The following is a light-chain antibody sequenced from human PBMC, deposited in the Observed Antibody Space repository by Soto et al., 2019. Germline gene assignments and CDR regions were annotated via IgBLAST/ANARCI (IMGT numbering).Light chain of an antibody. CDR3: LQYRDSVPT. J-gene: IGKJ3*01. V-gene: IGKV3-20*01. Sequence: IVMTQSPPTLSVSPGARATLSCRASQSVSSNSAWYQQKPGQAPRLLIYSAHTRAAGIPDRFSGTGSGTDFTLTIGRLEPEDFAMYYCLQYRDSVPTFGPGTKVDIK. CDR1: QSVSSN. CDR2: SAH.